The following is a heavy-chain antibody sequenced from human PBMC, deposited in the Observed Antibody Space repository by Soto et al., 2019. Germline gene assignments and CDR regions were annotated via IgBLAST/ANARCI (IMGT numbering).Heavy chain of an antibody. CDR1: GFTFSSYW. CDR3: ARGGGPGVVDY. CDR2: INSDGSST. J-gene: IGHJ4*02. V-gene: IGHV3-74*01. Sequence: GGSLRLSCAASGFTFSSYWMHWVRQAPGKGLVWVSRINSDGSSTSYADSVKGRFTISRDNAKNTLYLQMNSLRAEDTAVYCCARGGGPGVVDYWGQGTLVTVSS. D-gene: IGHD2-15*01.